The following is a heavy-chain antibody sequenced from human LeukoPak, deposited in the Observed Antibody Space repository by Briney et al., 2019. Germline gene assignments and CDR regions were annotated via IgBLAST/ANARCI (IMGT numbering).Heavy chain of an antibody. CDR3: ATYYDISGYRFDY. CDR1: GVSIRSRYYY. V-gene: IGHV4-39*07. Sequence: SETLSLTCTVSGVSIRSRYYYWGWIRQPPGKGLEWIGSIYDSGSTYYNPSLKSRVTISVDTSKNQFSLKLNSVTAADTAVYYCATYYDISGYRFDYWGQGTLVTVSS. J-gene: IGHJ4*02. D-gene: IGHD3-22*01. CDR2: IYDSGST.